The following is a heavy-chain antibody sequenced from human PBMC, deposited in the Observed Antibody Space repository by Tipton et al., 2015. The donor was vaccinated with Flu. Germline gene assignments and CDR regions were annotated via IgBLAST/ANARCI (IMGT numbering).Heavy chain of an antibody. CDR3: ARNRRQWLGDRYFDY. J-gene: IGHJ4*02. D-gene: IGHD5-12*01. V-gene: IGHV3-74*01. Sequence: SLRLSCAASGFTFSSYWMYWVRQAPGKGLVWVSRINSDGNSTSYADSVKGRFTISRDNAKNTLYLQMNSLRAEDTAVYYCARNRRQWLGDRYFDYWGQGTLVTVSS. CDR2: INSDGNST. CDR1: GFTFSSYW.